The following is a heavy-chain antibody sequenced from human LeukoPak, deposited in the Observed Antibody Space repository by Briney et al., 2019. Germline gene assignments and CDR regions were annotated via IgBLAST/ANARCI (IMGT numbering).Heavy chain of an antibody. Sequence: ASVKVSCKASGYTFSGYYMQWVRQAPGQGPEWMGWINPKSGGTNYAQKFQGRVTLTRDTSISTAYMELSGLRSDDTAVYYCARTYEKMATMGAFHYWGQGTLVTVSS. J-gene: IGHJ4*02. CDR1: GYTFSGYY. CDR3: ARTYEKMATMGAFHY. D-gene: IGHD5-24*01. CDR2: INPKSGGT. V-gene: IGHV1-2*02.